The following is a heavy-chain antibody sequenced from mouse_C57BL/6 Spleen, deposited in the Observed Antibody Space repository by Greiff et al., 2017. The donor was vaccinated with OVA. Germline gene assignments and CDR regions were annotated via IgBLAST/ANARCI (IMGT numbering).Heavy chain of an antibody. Sequence: EVHLVESGGGLVKPGGSLKLSCAASGFTFSDYGMHWVRQAPEKGLEWVAYISSGSSTIYYADTVKGRFTISRDNAKNTLFLQMTSLRSEDTAMYYCARSYLDYGSSSWFAYWGQGTLVTVSA. CDR1: GFTFSDYG. CDR2: ISSGSSTI. CDR3: ARSYLDYGSSSWFAY. D-gene: IGHD1-1*01. V-gene: IGHV5-17*01. J-gene: IGHJ3*01.